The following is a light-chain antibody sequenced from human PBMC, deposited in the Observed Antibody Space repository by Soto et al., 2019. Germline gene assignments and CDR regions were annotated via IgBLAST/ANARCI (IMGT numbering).Light chain of an antibody. CDR1: QSVSSN. Sequence: EIVMTQSPATLSVSPGERATLSCRASQSVSSNLAWYQQKPGQAPRVLIYAASTRATGIPDRFSGSGSGTDFTLTINSLQSEDFEVYYCQDYATSWTFGQGTKGDIK. V-gene: IGKV3-15*01. CDR2: AAS. CDR3: QDYATSWT. J-gene: IGKJ1*01.